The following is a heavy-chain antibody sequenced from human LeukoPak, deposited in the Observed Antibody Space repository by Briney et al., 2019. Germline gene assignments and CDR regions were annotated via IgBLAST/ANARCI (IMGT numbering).Heavy chain of an antibody. CDR1: GYTFTDHN. CDR3: ARGGGRSWFDY. CDR2: INPNSGGT. V-gene: IGHV1-2*02. Sequence: ASVKVSCKASGYTFTDHNIHWVRQAPGQGLEWMGWINPNSGGTNYAKKFQGRVTMTRDTFISTAYMELSRLRSDDTAVYYCARGGGRSWFDYWGQGTLVTVSS. J-gene: IGHJ4*02. D-gene: IGHD3-16*01.